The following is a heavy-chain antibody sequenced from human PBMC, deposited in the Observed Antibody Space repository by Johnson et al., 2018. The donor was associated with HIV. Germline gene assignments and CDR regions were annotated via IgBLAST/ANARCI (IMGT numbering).Heavy chain of an antibody. CDR2: VSYDGSNK. CDR3: ARSDSGYDAFDI. D-gene: IGHD5-12*01. Sequence: QVQLVESGGGVVQPGRSLRVSCAASGFTFSNYAMHWVRQAPGKGLEWVAVVSYDGSNKYHADSVKGRFTISRDNSKKTLYLQMNSLRADDTAVYYCARSDSGYDAFDIWGQGTMVSVSS. V-gene: IGHV3-30-3*01. J-gene: IGHJ3*02. CDR1: GFTFSNYA.